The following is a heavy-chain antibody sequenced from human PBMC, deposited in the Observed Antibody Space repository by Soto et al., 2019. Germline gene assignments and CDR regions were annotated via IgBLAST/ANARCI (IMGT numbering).Heavy chain of an antibody. J-gene: IGHJ4*02. CDR3: ARDANIGFSSSWFMDY. V-gene: IGHV3-33*01. D-gene: IGHD6-13*01. Sequence: QVQLVESGGGVVQSGSSLRLSCAGSGFSFSSYGMHWVRQAPGKGLEWVAIVYNDGSNKYYGDSVKGRFTISRDNSRNSVLLQMNSLRAEATAVYYCARDANIGFSSSWFMDYWGQGTRVTVSS. CDR2: VYNDGSNK. CDR1: GFSFSSYG.